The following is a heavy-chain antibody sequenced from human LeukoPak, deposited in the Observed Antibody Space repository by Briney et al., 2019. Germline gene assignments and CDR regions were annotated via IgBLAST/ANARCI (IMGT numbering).Heavy chain of an antibody. J-gene: IGHJ3*02. CDR2: INHSGST. CDR1: GGSFSGYY. D-gene: IGHD6-19*01. V-gene: IGHV4-34*01. Sequence: SETLSLTCAVYGGSFSGYYWSWIRQPPGKGLEWIGEINHSGSTNYNPSLKSRVTISVDTSKNQFSLKLSSVTAADTAVYYCARGLRIAVAGPASAFDIWGQGTMVTVSS. CDR3: ARGLRIAVAGPASAFDI.